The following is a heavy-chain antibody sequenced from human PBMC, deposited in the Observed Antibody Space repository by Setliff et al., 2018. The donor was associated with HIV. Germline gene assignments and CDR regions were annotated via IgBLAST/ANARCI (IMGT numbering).Heavy chain of an antibody. J-gene: IGHJ4*01. Sequence: PSETLSLTCTLSGGSISDYSDYWGWIRQPPGRGLEWIGNIYYSGSTYYNPSLKSRVTMSVDTSKNQFSLKLSSVSATDTAVYYCARGKRGGNYYFDYWG. CDR1: GGSISDYSDY. V-gene: IGHV4-39*01. CDR3: ARGKRGGNYYFDY. D-gene: IGHD1-7*01. CDR2: IYYSGST.